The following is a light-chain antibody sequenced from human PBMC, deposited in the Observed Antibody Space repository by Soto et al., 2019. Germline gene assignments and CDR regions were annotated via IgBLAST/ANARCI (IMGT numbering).Light chain of an antibody. V-gene: IGKV3-20*01. CDR2: GAS. CDR3: QQYGGSPRT. J-gene: IGKJ1*01. CDR1: QSVSSSY. Sequence: EIVLTQSPGTLSLSPGDRATLSFRASQSVSSSYLAWYQQKRGQAPRLLIHGASNRATGIPDRFSGSGSGTDFTLTITRLEPEDFAVYYCQQYGGSPRTFGQGTKVDIK.